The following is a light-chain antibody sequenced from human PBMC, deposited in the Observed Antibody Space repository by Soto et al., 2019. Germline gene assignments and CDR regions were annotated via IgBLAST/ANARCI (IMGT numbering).Light chain of an antibody. J-gene: IGKJ1*01. CDR3: QQSYSTPPWT. CDR1: QSISSY. Sequence: DIQMTQSPSSLSASVGDRVTITCRASQSISSYLNWYQQKPGKAPKLLIYDASSLQSGVPSRFSGSGSGTDFTLTIISLQPEDVATYYCQQSYSTPPWTFGQGTKVEIK. V-gene: IGKV1-39*01. CDR2: DAS.